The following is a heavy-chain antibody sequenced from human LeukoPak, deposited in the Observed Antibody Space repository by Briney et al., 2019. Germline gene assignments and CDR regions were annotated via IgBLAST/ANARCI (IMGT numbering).Heavy chain of an antibody. CDR2: ISGSGGST. D-gene: IGHD2-15*01. Sequence: GGSLRLSCAASGLTFSSYAMSWVRQAPGKGLEWVSAISGSGGSTYYADSVKGRFTISRDNSKNTLYLQMNSLRAEDTAVYYCAKVSGVVVVNYYYYMDVWGKGTTVTVSS. CDR3: AKVSGVVVVNYYYYMDV. CDR1: GLTFSSYA. J-gene: IGHJ6*03. V-gene: IGHV3-23*01.